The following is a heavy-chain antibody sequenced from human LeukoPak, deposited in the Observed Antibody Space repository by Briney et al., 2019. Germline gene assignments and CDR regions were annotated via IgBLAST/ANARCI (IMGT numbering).Heavy chain of an antibody. J-gene: IGHJ4*02. CDR1: GYSVSSGYY. CDR3: ARGLDYYGAGDY. CDR2: INHSGST. V-gene: IGHV4-34*01. D-gene: IGHD3-10*01. Sequence: SETLSLTCDVSGYSVSSGYYWSWIRQPPGKGLEWIGEINHSGSTNYNPSLKSRVTISVDTSKNQFSLKLSSVTAADTAVYYCARGLDYYGAGDYWGQGTLVTVSS.